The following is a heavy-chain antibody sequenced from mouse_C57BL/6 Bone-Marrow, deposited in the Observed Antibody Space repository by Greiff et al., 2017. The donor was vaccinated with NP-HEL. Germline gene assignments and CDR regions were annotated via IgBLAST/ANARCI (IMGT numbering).Heavy chain of an antibody. J-gene: IGHJ3*01. CDR2: IDPENGDT. D-gene: IGHD3-2*02. CDR3: TPQTAQAKGFAY. Sequence: VQLKESGAELVRPGASVKLSCTASGFNIKDDYMHWVKQRPEQGLEWIGWIDPENGDTEYASKFQGKATITADTSSNTAYLQLSSLTSEDTAVYYCTPQTAQAKGFAYWGQGTLVTVSA. V-gene: IGHV14-4*01. CDR1: GFNIKDDY.